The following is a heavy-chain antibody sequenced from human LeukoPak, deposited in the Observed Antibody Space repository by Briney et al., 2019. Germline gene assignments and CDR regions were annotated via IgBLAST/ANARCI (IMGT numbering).Heavy chain of an antibody. CDR1: GYSFTSYW. D-gene: IGHD6-13*01. V-gene: IGHV5-51*01. J-gene: IGHJ5*02. Sequence: GESLKISCKGSGYSFTSYWIGWVRQMPGKGLEWMGIIYPGDSDTRYSPSFQGQVTTSADKSISTAYLQWSSLEASDTAMYYCARLSYSSSWYGWFDPWGQGTLVTVSS. CDR2: IYPGDSDT. CDR3: ARLSYSSSWYGWFDP.